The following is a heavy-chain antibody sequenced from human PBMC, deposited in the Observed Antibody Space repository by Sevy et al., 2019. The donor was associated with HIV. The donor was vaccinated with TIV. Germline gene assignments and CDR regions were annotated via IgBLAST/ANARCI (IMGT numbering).Heavy chain of an antibody. CDR2: ISYDGSNK. J-gene: IGHJ3*02. CDR1: GFTFSSYA. CDR3: ARGGASSGYYRNDAFDI. Sequence: GGSLRLSCAASGFTFSSYAMHWVRQAPGKGLGWVAVISYDGSNKYYADSVKGRFTISRDNSKNTLYLQMNSLRAEDTAVYYCARGGASSGYYRNDAFDIWGQGTMVTVSS. V-gene: IGHV3-30*04. D-gene: IGHD3-22*01.